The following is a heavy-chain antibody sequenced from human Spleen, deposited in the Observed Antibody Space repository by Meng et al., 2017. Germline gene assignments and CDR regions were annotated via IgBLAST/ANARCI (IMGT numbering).Heavy chain of an antibody. J-gene: IGHJ4*02. CDR3: ARGYSSSWYEGTSFGY. CDR2: INHSGST. Sequence: SETLSLTCAVYGGSFSGYYWSWIRQPPGKGLEWIGEINHSGSTNYNPSLKSRVTISVDTSKNQFSLKLSSVTAADTAVYYCARGYSSSWYEGTSFGYWGQGTLVTVSS. D-gene: IGHD6-13*01. CDR1: GGSFSGYY. V-gene: IGHV4-34*01.